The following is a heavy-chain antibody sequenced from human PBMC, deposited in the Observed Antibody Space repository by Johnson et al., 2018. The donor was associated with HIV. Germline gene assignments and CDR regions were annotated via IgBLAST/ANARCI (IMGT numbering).Heavy chain of an antibody. CDR2: IWYDGSNK. CDR1: GFTFSSYG. CDR3: AKELALYSSGYGGDAFDI. J-gene: IGHJ3*02. D-gene: IGHD6-19*01. Sequence: QVQLVESGGGLVQPEGSLRLSCAASGFTFSSYGMHWVRQAPGKGLEWVAVIWYDGSNKYYADSVKGRFPIARDNSKNTLYLQMNSLRAEDTAVYYCAKELALYSSGYGGDAFDIWGQGTMATVSS. V-gene: IGHV3-33*06.